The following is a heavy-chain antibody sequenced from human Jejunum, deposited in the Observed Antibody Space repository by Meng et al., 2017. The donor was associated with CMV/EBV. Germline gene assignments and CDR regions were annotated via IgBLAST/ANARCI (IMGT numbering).Heavy chain of an antibody. CDR2: MNPNRGTT. Sequence: QVQLVQSGAEVRKPGASVKVSCKASGYTYTHHGIGWVRHVPGQGLEWMGWMNPNRGTTGYAQKFQGRVTMTRNISKSTAYMDLSSLRSEDTAVYYCATGVADFEYWGQGTLVTVSS. V-gene: IGHV1-8*02. D-gene: IGHD6-19*01. CDR1: GYTYTHHG. CDR3: ATGVADFEY. J-gene: IGHJ4*02.